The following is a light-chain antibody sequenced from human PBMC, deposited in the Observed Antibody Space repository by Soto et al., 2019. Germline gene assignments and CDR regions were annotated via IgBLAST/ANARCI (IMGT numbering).Light chain of an antibody. CDR2: GSS. Sequence: EVVLTQSPGTLSLSPGERATLSCRASQSVSNKYFAWYQQKPGQAPRLLIFGSSDKDTGIPDRFSGSGSVTDFTLTISRLEPEDFAVYYCQQYGSSPPYTFGPGTMLEIK. CDR1: QSVSNKY. V-gene: IGKV3-20*01. J-gene: IGKJ2*01. CDR3: QQYGSSPPYT.